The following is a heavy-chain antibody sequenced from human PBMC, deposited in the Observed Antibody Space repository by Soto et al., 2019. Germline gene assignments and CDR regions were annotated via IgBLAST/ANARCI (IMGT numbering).Heavy chain of an antibody. Sequence: VALRLSCAASGFTFSSYAMSWVRQAPGKGLEWVSAISGSGGSTYYADSVKGRFTISRDNSKNTLYLQMNGLRAEDTAVYYCAKSVNSSGRGRAFDIWGQGTMVTVSS. CDR3: AKSVNSSGRGRAFDI. CDR1: GFTFSSYA. D-gene: IGHD3-22*01. J-gene: IGHJ3*02. CDR2: ISGSGGST. V-gene: IGHV3-23*01.